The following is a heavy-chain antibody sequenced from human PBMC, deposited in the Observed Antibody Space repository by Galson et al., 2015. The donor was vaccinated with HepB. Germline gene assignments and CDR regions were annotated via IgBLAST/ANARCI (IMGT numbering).Heavy chain of an antibody. D-gene: IGHD6-6*01. Sequence: SVKVSCKASGGTFSSYAISWVRQAPGQGLEWMGGIIPIFGTANYARKFQGRVTITADESTSTAYMELSSLRSEDTAVYYCARDLNKQLVRHYYGMDVWGQGTTVTVSS. CDR3: ARDLNKQLVRHYYGMDV. V-gene: IGHV1-69*13. CDR2: IIPIFGTA. J-gene: IGHJ6*02. CDR1: GGTFSSYA.